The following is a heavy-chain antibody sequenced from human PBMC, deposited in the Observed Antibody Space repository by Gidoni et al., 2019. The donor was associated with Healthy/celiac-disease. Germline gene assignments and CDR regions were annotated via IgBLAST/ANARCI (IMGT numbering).Heavy chain of an antibody. V-gene: IGHV1-46*01. CDR3: AREPKYYDSSGYRWVFDY. CDR1: GYTFTSYY. D-gene: IGHD3-22*01. Sequence: QVQLVQSGAEVKKPGASVKVSCKASGYTFTSYYMHWVRQAPGQGLEWMGIINPSGGSTSYAQKFQGRVTMTRDTSTSTVYMELSSLRSEDTAVYYCAREPKYYDSSGYRWVFDYWGQGTLVTVSS. CDR2: INPSGGST. J-gene: IGHJ4*02.